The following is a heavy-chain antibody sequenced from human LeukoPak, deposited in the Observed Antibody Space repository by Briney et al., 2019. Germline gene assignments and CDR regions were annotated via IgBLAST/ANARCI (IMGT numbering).Heavy chain of an antibody. D-gene: IGHD4-17*01. V-gene: IGHV1-8*01. CDR3: ARSYGEQQNWFDP. J-gene: IGHJ5*02. CDR1: GYTFTSYD. Sequence: ASVKVSCKASGYTFTSYDINWVRQATGQGLEWMGWMNPNSGKTGYSQKFQGRVTMTRNTSISTAYMEVSSLRSEDTAVYHCARSYGEQQNWFDPWGQGTLVTVSS. CDR2: MNPNSGKT.